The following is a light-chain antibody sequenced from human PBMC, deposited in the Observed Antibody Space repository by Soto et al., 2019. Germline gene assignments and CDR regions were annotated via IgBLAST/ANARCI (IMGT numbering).Light chain of an antibody. J-gene: IGKJ4*01. Sequence: EIVMTQSPATLSVSPGERATLSCRASQSVSINLAWYQQKPGQAPRLLIYGASTRATGIPDRFSGSGSGTDFTLTISRLEPEDFAVYYCQQYGNSPLNLGGGTKVDI. CDR3: QQYGNSPLN. V-gene: IGKV3-15*01. CDR2: GAS. CDR1: QSVSIN.